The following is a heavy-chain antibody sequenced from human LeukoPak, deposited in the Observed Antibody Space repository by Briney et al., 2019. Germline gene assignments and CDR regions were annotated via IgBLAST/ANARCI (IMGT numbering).Heavy chain of an antibody. CDR2: ISGNGDDA. CDR1: GFWFSNYG. Sequence: GGSLRLSCAASGFWFSNYGINWVRQAPGKGLERVSVISGNGDDAFYADSVKGRFRISRDNSKNTVYLRMNSLRADDTAVYYCAKRDWPYYFDYWGQGTLVAVSS. CDR3: AKRDWPYYFDY. V-gene: IGHV3-23*01. D-gene: IGHD3/OR15-3a*01. J-gene: IGHJ4*02.